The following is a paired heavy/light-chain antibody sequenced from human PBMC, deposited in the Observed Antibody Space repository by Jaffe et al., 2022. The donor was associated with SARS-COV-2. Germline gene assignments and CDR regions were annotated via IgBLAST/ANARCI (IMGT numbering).Heavy chain of an antibody. CDR1: GGSISSGSYY. Sequence: QVQLQESGPGLVKPSQTLSLTCTVSGGSISSGSYYWSWIRQPAGKGLEWIGRIYTSGSTDYNSALKSRVTISLDTSKNQFSLKLNSVTAADTAVYYCARDSWGWDGVPYWGQGTLVTVSS. D-gene: IGHD4-17*01. CDR3: ARDSWGWDGVPY. CDR2: IYTSGST. V-gene: IGHV4-61*02. J-gene: IGHJ4*02.
Light chain of an antibody. V-gene: IGKV1-39*01. Sequence: DIQMTQSPSSLSASVGDRVTITCRASQSISNYLNWYQQKPGKAPKLLIYAASSLQSGVPSRFSGSGSGTDFTLTISSLQPEDFATYYCQQSYSARTFGQGTKVEIK. CDR3: QQSYSART. CDR2: AAS. J-gene: IGKJ1*01. CDR1: QSISNY.